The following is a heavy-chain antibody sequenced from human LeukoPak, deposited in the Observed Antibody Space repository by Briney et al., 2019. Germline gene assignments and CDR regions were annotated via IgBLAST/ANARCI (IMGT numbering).Heavy chain of an antibody. CDR2: IYYSGST. Sequence: SETLSLTCTVSGGSISSYYWSWIRQPPGKGLEWIGYIYYSGSTNYNPSLKSRVTTSVDTSKNQFSLKLSSVTAADTAVYYCAKAAAGYYYYGMDVWGQGTTVTVSS. V-gene: IGHV4-59*08. CDR3: AKAAAGYYYYGMDV. J-gene: IGHJ6*02. CDR1: GGSISSYY. D-gene: IGHD6-13*01.